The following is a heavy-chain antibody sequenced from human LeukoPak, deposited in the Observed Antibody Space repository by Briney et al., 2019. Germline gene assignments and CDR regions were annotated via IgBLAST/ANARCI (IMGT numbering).Heavy chain of an antibody. Sequence: PGGSLRLSCEASGFTFSSYSMNWVRQAPGKGLEWVSYISSGTSTIYYADSVKGRFTISRDNAKNSLYLQMNSLRDEDTAVYYCARVSGGHYGSGSYTAEGVWGQGTTVTVSS. D-gene: IGHD3-10*01. CDR2: ISSGTSTI. V-gene: IGHV3-48*02. J-gene: IGHJ6*02. CDR3: ARVSGGHYGSGSYTAEGV. CDR1: GFTFSSYS.